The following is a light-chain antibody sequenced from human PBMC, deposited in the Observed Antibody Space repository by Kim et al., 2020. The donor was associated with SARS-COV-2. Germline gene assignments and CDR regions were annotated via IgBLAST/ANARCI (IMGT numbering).Light chain of an antibody. J-gene: IGKJ5*01. CDR3: QQYDAPPFT. CDR1: EDVSDY. V-gene: IGKV1-33*01. Sequence: GGRVTITCQASEDVSDYFNWYHQKPGEAPKVLIRDAANLESGVPSRFSRGGYGTEFSLTISSVQPEDMGTYYCQQYDAPPFTFGQGTRL. CDR2: DAA.